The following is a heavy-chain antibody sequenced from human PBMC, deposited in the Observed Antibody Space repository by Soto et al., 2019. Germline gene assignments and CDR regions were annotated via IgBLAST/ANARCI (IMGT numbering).Heavy chain of an antibody. J-gene: IGHJ4*02. CDR2: ISYDGTNK. V-gene: IGHV3-30-3*01. D-gene: IGHD1-1*01. Sequence: QVQLVESGGGVVQPGRSLRLSCAASGYTFSSFAMHWVRQAPGKGLEWVAVISYDGTNKYYADSAKGRFTISRDNSKSTLYLQMNSLRTEDTAVYYCASPRLSSYGTTPIDYWGQGTLVTVSS. CDR3: ASPRLSSYGTTPIDY. CDR1: GYTFSSFA.